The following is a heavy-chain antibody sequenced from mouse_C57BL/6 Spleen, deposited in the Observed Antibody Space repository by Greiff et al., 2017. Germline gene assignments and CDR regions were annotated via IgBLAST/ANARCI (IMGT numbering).Heavy chain of an antibody. Sequence: QVQLKQPGAELVKPGASVKLSCKASGYTFTSYWMHWVKQRPGRGLEWIGRIDPNSGGTKYNEKFKSKATLTVDKTSSTAYMQLSSLTSEDSAVYYCARRANDYAMDYWGQGTSVTVSS. CDR2: IDPNSGGT. J-gene: IGHJ4*01. V-gene: IGHV1-72*01. CDR1: GYTFTSYW. CDR3: ARRANDYAMDY. D-gene: IGHD3-1*01.